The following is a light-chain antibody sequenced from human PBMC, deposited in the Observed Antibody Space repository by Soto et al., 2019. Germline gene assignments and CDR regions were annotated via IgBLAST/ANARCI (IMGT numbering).Light chain of an antibody. CDR3: QPRSNWPTYT. CDR1: QRFSSY. V-gene: IGKV3-11*01. CDR2: DAS. Sequence: EIVLTQSPSTLSFSPGERATLSCRASQRFSSYLAWYQQKLGQAPRLLIYDASNRATGIPARFSGSGSGKAFTLTISSLETEDFAVYYCQPRSNWPTYTFGQGTQLEIK. J-gene: IGKJ2*01.